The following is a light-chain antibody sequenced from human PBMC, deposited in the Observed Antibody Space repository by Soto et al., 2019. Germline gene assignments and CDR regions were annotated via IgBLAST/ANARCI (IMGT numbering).Light chain of an antibody. CDR2: ANS. J-gene: IGLJ1*01. CDR1: SSNIGANYD. CDR3: SSYTNINTRACV. Sequence: QSVLTQPPSVSGAPGQRVTISCTGSSSNIGANYDVHWYQQRPGTAPKLLIFANSNRPSGVPDRFSGSKSGTSASLVITGLQAEDEAEYYCSSYTNINTRACVFGTGTKVTVL. V-gene: IGLV1-40*01.